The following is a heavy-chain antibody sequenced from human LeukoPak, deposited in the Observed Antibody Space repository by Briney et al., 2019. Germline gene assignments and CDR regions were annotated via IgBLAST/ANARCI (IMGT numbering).Heavy chain of an antibody. CDR2: ISWNSGSI. V-gene: IGHV3-9*01. Sequence: GGSLRLSCAASGFTFDDYAMHWVRQAPGKGLEWVSGISWNSGSIGYADSVKGRFTISRDNAKNSLYLQMNSLRAEDTALYYCAKKEDYDILTGYYAFDIWGQGTMVTVSS. CDR3: AKKEDYDILTGYYAFDI. J-gene: IGHJ3*02. D-gene: IGHD3-9*01. CDR1: GFTFDDYA.